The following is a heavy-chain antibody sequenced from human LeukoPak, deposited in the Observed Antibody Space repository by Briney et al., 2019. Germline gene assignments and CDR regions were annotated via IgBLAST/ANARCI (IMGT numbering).Heavy chain of an antibody. CDR3: ARELDYYDSSGLLGY. D-gene: IGHD3-22*01. V-gene: IGHV3-30*04. J-gene: IGHJ4*02. Sequence: GGSLRLSCAASGFTFSSYAMHWVRQAPGKGLGWVAVISYDGSNKYYADSVKGRFTISRDNSKNTLYLQMNSLRAEDTAVYYCARELDYYDSSGLLGYWGQGTLVAVSS. CDR1: GFTFSSYA. CDR2: ISYDGSNK.